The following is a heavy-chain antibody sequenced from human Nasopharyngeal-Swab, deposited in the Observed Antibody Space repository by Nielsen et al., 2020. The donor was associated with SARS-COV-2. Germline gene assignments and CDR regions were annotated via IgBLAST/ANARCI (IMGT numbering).Heavy chain of an antibody. CDR1: GYTFTGYY. J-gene: IGHJ6*03. D-gene: IGHD3-3*01. Sequence: ASLEAFCKASGYTFTGYYMHWVRQAPGQGLEWMGWINPNSGGTNYAQKFQGWVTMTRDTSISTAYMELSRLRSDDTAVYYCARGTYYDFWSGYSSYYYMDVWGKGTTVTVSS. CDR2: INPNSGGT. V-gene: IGHV1-2*04. CDR3: ARGTYYDFWSGYSSYYYMDV.